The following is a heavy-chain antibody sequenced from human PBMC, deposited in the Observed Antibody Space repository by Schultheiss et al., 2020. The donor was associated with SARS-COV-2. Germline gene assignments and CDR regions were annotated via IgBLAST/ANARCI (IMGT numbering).Heavy chain of an antibody. CDR3: ARVHEWSVYNWFDP. V-gene: IGHV3-21*01. Sequence: GESLKISCAASGFTFSSYSMNWVRQAPGKGLEWVSVVSGSGASIYFEDSVRGRFTISRDNAKNSLYLQMNSLRAEDTAVYYCARVHEWSVYNWFDPWGQGTLVTVSS. CDR1: GFTFSSYS. CDR2: VSGSGASI. J-gene: IGHJ5*02. D-gene: IGHD3-3*01.